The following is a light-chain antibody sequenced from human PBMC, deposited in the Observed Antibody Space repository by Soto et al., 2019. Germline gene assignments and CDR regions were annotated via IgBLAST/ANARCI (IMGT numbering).Light chain of an antibody. CDR2: DVS. Sequence: QSALTQPASVSGTPGQWITISCTGTSSDVGGYNYVSWYQQHPGKAHKLMIYDVSNRPSGVSNRFSGSKSGNTASLTISGLQDEDEAEDYRSSYTGRSTHVVFGGGTKLTVL. V-gene: IGLV2-14*01. CDR1: SSDVGGYNY. J-gene: IGLJ2*01. CDR3: SSYTGRSTHVV.